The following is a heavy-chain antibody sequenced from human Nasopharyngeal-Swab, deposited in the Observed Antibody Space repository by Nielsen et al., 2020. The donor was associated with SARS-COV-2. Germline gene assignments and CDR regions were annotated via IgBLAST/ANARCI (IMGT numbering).Heavy chain of an antibody. CDR2: IYYSGST. J-gene: IGHJ3*02. V-gene: IGHV4-39*07. Sequence: WIRQPPGKGLEWIGSIYYSGSTYYNPSLKSRVTISVDTSKNQFSLKLSSVTAADTAVYYCARARITMIVVVNAFDIWGQGTMVTVSS. D-gene: IGHD3-22*01. CDR3: ARARITMIVVVNAFDI.